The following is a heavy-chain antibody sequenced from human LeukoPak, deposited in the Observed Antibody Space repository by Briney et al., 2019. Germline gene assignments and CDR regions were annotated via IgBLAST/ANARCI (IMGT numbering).Heavy chain of an antibody. V-gene: IGHV1-69*01. CDR1: GGTFSSYA. CDR3: ARGTSSSSSGSLSY. D-gene: IGHD6-6*01. CDR2: IIPIFGTA. J-gene: IGHJ4*02. Sequence: GASVKVSCKASGGTFSSYAISWVRQAPGQGLEWMRGIIPIFGTANYAQKFQGRVTITADESTSTAYMELSSLRSEDTAVYYCARGTSSSSSGSLSYWGQGTLVTVSS.